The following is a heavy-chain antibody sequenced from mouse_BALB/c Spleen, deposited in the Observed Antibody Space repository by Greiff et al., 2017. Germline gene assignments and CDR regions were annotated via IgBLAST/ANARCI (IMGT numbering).Heavy chain of an antibody. CDR1: GFTFSSYT. J-gene: IGHJ2*01. D-gene: IGHD2-3*01. CDR2: ISSGGSYT. CDR3: TRDLGGYYSYYFDY. Sequence: DVMLVESGGGLVKPGGSLKLSCAASGFTFSSYTMSWVRQTPEKRLEWVATISSGGSYTYYPDSVKGRFTISRDNAKNTLYLQMSSLKSEDTAMYYCTRDLGGYYSYYFDYWGQGTTLTVSS. V-gene: IGHV5-6-4*01.